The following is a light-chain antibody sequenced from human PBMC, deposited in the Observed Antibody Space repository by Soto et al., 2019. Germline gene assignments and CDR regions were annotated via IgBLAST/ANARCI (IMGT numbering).Light chain of an antibody. Sequence: EIVLTQSPATLSLSPGERATLSCRASQSVSSSLAWYQQKPGQAPRLLIYDASNRATGIPARFSGSGSGTDFTLTISSLEPEDSAVYYCQQRSDWPPTFGQGTKVEIK. CDR2: DAS. CDR1: QSVSSS. V-gene: IGKV3-11*01. CDR3: QQRSDWPPT. J-gene: IGKJ1*01.